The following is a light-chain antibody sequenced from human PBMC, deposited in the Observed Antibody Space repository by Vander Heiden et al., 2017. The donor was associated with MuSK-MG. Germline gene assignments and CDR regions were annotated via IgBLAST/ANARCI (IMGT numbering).Light chain of an antibody. CDR1: TSNVGSNT. Sequence: QSVLPQPPSASGTPGQRITLSCSGGTSNVGSNTVNWYQQLPGTAPNLLIYSNNKRTSGVPERFSGSKSGTSASLAISGLQAEEEADYYCAAGDDNRNGWVFGGGTKLTVL. V-gene: IGLV1-44*01. CDR2: SNN. J-gene: IGLJ3*02. CDR3: AAGDDNRNGWV.